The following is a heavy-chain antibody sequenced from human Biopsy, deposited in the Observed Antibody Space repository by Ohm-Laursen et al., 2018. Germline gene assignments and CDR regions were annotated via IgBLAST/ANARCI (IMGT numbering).Heavy chain of an antibody. V-gene: IGHV4-4*07. Sequence: TLSLTCTVSGGSINSYYWSWMRQPAGKGLEWIGRLFTSGTTNYSPSLNNRVTMSVDTSKNQFSLRLTSVTAADTAVYYCARDSGILNYGNFKYYHYYGMDVWGQGTKVTVSS. J-gene: IGHJ6*02. CDR1: GGSINSYY. D-gene: IGHD4-11*01. CDR2: LFTSGTT. CDR3: ARDSGILNYGNFKYYHYYGMDV.